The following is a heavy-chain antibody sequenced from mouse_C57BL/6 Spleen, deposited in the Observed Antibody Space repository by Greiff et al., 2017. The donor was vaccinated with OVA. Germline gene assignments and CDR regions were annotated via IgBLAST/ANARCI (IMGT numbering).Heavy chain of an antibody. D-gene: IGHD2-4*01. CDR1: GYTFTSYW. J-gene: IGHJ1*03. CDR2: IDPSDSYT. Sequence: VKLQQPGAELVMPGASVKLSCKASGYTFTSYWMHWVKQRPGQGLEWIGEIDPSDSYTNYNQKFKGKSTLTVDKSSSTAYMQLSSLTSEDSAVYYCARSYDYDGYFDVWGTGTTVTVSS. V-gene: IGHV1-69*01. CDR3: ARSYDYDGYFDV.